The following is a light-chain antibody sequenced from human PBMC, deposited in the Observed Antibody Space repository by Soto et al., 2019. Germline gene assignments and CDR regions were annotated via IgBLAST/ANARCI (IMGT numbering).Light chain of an antibody. J-gene: IGLJ1*01. CDR1: SSDVGGYNY. CDR3: CSYSSSSTPYV. V-gene: IGLV2-14*01. Sequence: QSVLTQTASVSGSPGQSITISCTGTSSDVGGYNYVSWYQQHPGKAPKLMIYDVSNRPSGVSNRFSGSKSGNTASLTISGLQAEDEADYYCCSYSSSSTPYVFGTGTKLTVL. CDR2: DVS.